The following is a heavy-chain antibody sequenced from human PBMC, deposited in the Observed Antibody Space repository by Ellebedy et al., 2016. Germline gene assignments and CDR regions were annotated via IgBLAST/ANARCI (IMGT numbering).Heavy chain of an antibody. Sequence: GESLKISCKGSGYSFTSYWIGWVRQMPGKGLEWMGIIYPGDSDTRYSPSFQGQVTISADKSISTAYLQWSSLKASDTAMYYCARVRSYYDSSGYYYADYWGQGTLVTVSS. D-gene: IGHD3-22*01. CDR3: ARVRSYYDSSGYYYADY. CDR2: IYPGDSDT. J-gene: IGHJ4*02. V-gene: IGHV5-51*01. CDR1: GYSFTSYW.